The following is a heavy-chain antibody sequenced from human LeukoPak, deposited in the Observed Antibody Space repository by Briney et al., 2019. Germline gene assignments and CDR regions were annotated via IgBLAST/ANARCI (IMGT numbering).Heavy chain of an antibody. Sequence: GGSLRLSCAASGFTFSGYAMSWVRQAPGKGLEWVSAISGSGGSTYYADSVKGRFTISRDNSKNTLYLQMNSLRAEDTAVYYCAKGIGLRYFDWLSHDYDAFDIWGQGTMVTVSS. D-gene: IGHD3-9*01. CDR3: AKGIGLRYFDWLSHDYDAFDI. J-gene: IGHJ3*02. V-gene: IGHV3-23*01. CDR2: ISGSGGST. CDR1: GFTFSGYA.